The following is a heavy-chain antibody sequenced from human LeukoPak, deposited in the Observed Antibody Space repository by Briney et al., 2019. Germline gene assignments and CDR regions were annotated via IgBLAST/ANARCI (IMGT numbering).Heavy chain of an antibody. J-gene: IGHJ4*02. CDR2: IYYSGST. V-gene: IGHV4-39*01. CDR3: ARYTFSGPSIWVLVAAGKGFDY. CDR1: GGSISSSSYY. Sequence: PSETLSLTCTVSGGSISSSSYYWGWIRQPPGKGLEWIGSIYYSGSTYYNPSLKSRVTISVDTSKNQFSLKLSSVTAADTAVYYCARYTFSGPSIWVLVAAGKGFDYWGQGTLVTVSS. D-gene: IGHD6-13*01.